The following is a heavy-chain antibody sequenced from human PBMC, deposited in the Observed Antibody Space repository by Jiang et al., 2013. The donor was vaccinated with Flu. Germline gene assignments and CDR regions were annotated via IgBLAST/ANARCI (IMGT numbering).Heavy chain of an antibody. Sequence: PGQGLEWMGWISAYNGNTNYGTEAPRARVTMTTDTSTSTAYMELRSLRSDDTAVYYCARGLEPTPHYYYYYMDVWGKGTTVTVSS. CDR3: ARGLEPTPHYYYYYMDV. CDR2: ISAYNGNT. J-gene: IGHJ6*03. V-gene: IGHV1-18*01. D-gene: IGHD1-14*01.